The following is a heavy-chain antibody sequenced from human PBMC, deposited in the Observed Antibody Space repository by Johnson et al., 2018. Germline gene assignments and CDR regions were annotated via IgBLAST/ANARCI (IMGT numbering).Heavy chain of an antibody. V-gene: IGHV4-4*02. Sequence: QVQLQESGPGLVRPSGTLSLTCAVSGGSISSDEWWSWVRQPPGKGLEWIGEIHRGDIITYNPSLKSRATISVDMSMNQLSLRLSSLTAAYTAVYFWVKNGFYCMDVWGKGTAVVVSS. CDR3: VKNGFYCMDV. J-gene: IGHJ6*03. CDR2: IHRGDII. D-gene: IGHD2-15*01. CDR1: GGSISSDEW.